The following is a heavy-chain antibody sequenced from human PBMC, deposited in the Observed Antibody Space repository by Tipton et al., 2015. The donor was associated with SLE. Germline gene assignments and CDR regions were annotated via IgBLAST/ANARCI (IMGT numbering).Heavy chain of an antibody. Sequence: TLSLTCTVSGGSISSINYFWGWIRQPPGKGLEWIGTIYYSGSTYYNLSLKSRVTISVDTSRNQFSLRLIPVTAADTAVYYCARVVDAFDIWGQGTMVTVSS. CDR3: ARVVDAFDI. J-gene: IGHJ3*02. CDR1: GGSISSINYF. V-gene: IGHV4-39*07. CDR2: IYYSGST.